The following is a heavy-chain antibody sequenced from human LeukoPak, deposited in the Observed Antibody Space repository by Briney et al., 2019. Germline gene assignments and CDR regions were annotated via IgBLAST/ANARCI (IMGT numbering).Heavy chain of an antibody. CDR3: AKVHLEGAPSLDR. CDR2: TSYDGSNK. J-gene: IGHJ4*02. Sequence: GGSLRLSCAASGFTFSNYVMHWVRKAPGKGLEWLAATSYDGSNKYYAGSLKGRFTTSRDNSTNTLYLQMNSLRTEDTAVYYCAKVHLEGAPSLDRRGQGTLVTVSS. CDR1: GFTFSNYV. D-gene: IGHD1-26*01. V-gene: IGHV3-30*18.